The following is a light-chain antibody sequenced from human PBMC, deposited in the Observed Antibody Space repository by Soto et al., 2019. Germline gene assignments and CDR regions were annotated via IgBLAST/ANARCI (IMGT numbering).Light chain of an antibody. CDR3: QQTYSNRWT. CDR1: QSFDNY. Sequence: DIQVTQSPSSLSASVGDRVTITCRASQSFDNYLNWYQQKPGKAPKLLIYAASTLQSGVPSRFSASGSGTDFTLTISSLQPEDFATYYCQQTYSNRWTFGQGTKVDIK. J-gene: IGKJ1*01. CDR2: AAS. V-gene: IGKV1-39*01.